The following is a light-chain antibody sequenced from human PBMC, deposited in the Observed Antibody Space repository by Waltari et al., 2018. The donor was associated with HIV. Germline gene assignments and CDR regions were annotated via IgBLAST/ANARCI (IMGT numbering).Light chain of an antibody. J-gene: IGLJ2*01. V-gene: IGLV1-47*01. Sequence: QSVLTHPPSASGTPGPRVTISCSGSSSNIESNYVYWYQQLPGTAPKLLIYRSIQRPSGVPDRCSGSKSGTSASLAISGLRSEDEADYYCAAWDDSLSVVVFGGGTKLTVL. CDR2: RSI. CDR1: SSNIESNY. CDR3: AAWDDSLSVVV.